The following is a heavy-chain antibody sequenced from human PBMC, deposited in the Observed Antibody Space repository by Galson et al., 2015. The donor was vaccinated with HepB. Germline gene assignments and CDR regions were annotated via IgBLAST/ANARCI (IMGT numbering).Heavy chain of an antibody. CDR3: AKLSGYIFDY. CDR1: EFTFSNSA. J-gene: IGHJ4*02. Sequence: SLRLSCAASEFTFSNSAISWVRQAPGEGLELVSAVSGSGSRTYYAGSVKGQFTISSDNSKNTVYLQMNSLIAEDSAVYYFAKLSGYIFDYWGPGTLVTASP. CDR2: VSGSGSRT. V-gene: IGHV3-23*01. D-gene: IGHD5-12*01.